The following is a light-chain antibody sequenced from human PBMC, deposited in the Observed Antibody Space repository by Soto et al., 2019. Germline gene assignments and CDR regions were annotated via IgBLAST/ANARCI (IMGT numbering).Light chain of an antibody. V-gene: IGKV3-20*01. CDR3: QQHGGSPIT. CDR2: GAS. J-gene: IGKJ5*01. CDR1: QSISSSY. Sequence: EIVLTQSPGTLSLSPGERATLPCRASQSISSSYLAWYQQKPGQAPRLLIYGASTRAPGIPDRFSGSGSGTDFTLTISRLEPEDFAVYYCQQHGGSPITFGQGTRLEIK.